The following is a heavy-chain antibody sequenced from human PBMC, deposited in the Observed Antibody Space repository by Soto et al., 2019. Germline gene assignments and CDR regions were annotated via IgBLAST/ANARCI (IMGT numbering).Heavy chain of an antibody. CDR2: IYWDDDT. CDR3: AHSATVSDAFAI. CDR1: GFSLRISGVG. Sequence: QITLKESGPTLVKPTQTLTLTCTFSGFSLRISGVGVGWIRQPPGKALEWLALIYWDDDTRYSPSLKSRLTITKDTSKNRVVLTMTNMDPVDTATYYCAHSATVSDAFAIWGQGTMVTVSS. V-gene: IGHV2-5*02. D-gene: IGHD2-15*01. J-gene: IGHJ3*02.